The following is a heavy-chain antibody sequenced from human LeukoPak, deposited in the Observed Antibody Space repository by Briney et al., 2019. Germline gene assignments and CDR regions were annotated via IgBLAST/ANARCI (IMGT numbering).Heavy chain of an antibody. Sequence: ASVKVSCKASGYTFTSYLMHWVRQAPGQGLEYMGMINPSGGGTVYTQKFQGRITMSKDTSTSTVYMDLYSLRSEDTAVYYCASLTKRDAFDIWGQGTMVTVSS. J-gene: IGHJ3*02. V-gene: IGHV1-46*01. CDR3: ASLTKRDAFDI. D-gene: IGHD1-1*01. CDR2: INPSGGGT. CDR1: GYTFTSYL.